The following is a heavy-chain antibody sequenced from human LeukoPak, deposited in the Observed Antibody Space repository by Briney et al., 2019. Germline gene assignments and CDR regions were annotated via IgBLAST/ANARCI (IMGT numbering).Heavy chain of an antibody. J-gene: IGHJ3*02. CDR3: AKGSAYGSAYDAFDI. Sequence: PGGSLRLSCAASGFTFSSYGMHWVRQAPGKGLEWVAVIWYDGSNKYYADSVKGRFTISRDISKNTLYLQMTSLRAADTAVYYCAKGSAYGSAYDAFDIWGQGTMVTVSS. CDR2: IWYDGSNK. V-gene: IGHV3-33*06. CDR1: GFTFSSYG. D-gene: IGHD3-10*01.